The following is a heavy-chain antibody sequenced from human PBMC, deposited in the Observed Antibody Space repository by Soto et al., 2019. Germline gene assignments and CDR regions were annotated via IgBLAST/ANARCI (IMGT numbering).Heavy chain of an antibody. J-gene: IGHJ5*02. V-gene: IGHV5-51*01. CDR1: GCSVTSYW. Sequence: XESLKISCTGSGCSVTSYWIGWVRQMPGKGLEWMGIIYPGDSDTRYSPSFQGQVTISADKSISTAYLQWSSLKASDTAMYYCSKSRTKGGGYNWFDHWGQGNLVTVSS. CDR2: IYPGDSDT. CDR3: SKSRTKGGGYNWFDH. D-gene: IGHD2-8*01.